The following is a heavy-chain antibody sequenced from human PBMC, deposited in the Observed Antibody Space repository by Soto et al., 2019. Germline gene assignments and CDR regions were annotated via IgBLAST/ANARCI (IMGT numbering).Heavy chain of an antibody. Sequence: QDQLVQSRAEVKKPGSSVNVSCKAFGGPFSSHTFSWVRRAPGQGLEWMGRIIPALGTTTYAQKFQGRVTITADESVTTVYMELNSLRTEDTAVYYCARPDFGDYWYFDLWGRGTLVTVSS. CDR3: ARPDFGDYWYFDL. CDR1: GGPFSSHT. V-gene: IGHV1-69*08. CDR2: IIPALGTT. D-gene: IGHD4-17*01. J-gene: IGHJ2*01.